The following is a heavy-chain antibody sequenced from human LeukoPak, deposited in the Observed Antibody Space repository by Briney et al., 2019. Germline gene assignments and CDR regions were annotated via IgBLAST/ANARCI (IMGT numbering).Heavy chain of an antibody. Sequence: PGGSLRLSCAASGFTFSSYAMTWVRQAPGKGLEWVSAISGGGGGTFYADSVKGRFTISRDNSKNTLYPQMNSLSAEDTAVYYCARDLGGKPYYYYGMDFWGQGTTVTVSS. J-gene: IGHJ6*02. CDR2: ISGGGGGT. CDR3: ARDLGGKPYYYYGMDF. CDR1: GFTFSSYA. V-gene: IGHV3-23*01.